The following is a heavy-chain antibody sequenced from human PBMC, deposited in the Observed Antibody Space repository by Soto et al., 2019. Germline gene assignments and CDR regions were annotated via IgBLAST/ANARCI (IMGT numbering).Heavy chain of an antibody. J-gene: IGHJ4*02. CDR1: GFQFNIYS. V-gene: IGHV3-48*02. CDR3: ARSVEGHFDY. Sequence: EVQLVQSGGGLVRPGESLRLSCAASGFQFNIYSMNWIRQAPGKGLEWVSYITSDTLTIRYADSVRGRFIISRDNAGNSVFLQMNRLRDEDTATYYCARSVEGHFDYWGQGALVTVSS. D-gene: IGHD6-19*01. CDR2: ITSDTLTI.